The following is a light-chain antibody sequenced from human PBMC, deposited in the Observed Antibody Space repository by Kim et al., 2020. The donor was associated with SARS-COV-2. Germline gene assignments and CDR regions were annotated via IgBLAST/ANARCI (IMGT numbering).Light chain of an antibody. V-gene: IGKV1-33*01. J-gene: IGKJ5*01. Sequence: ASGGDRVTITCQADQDINIFLHWYQQNPGRSPSLLIYDASNVDTGVPSRFSGSGSGTHFTFTISSLQSEDIAKYYCQQYDNLPITFGQGTRLEIK. CDR3: QQYDNLPIT. CDR1: QDINIF. CDR2: DAS.